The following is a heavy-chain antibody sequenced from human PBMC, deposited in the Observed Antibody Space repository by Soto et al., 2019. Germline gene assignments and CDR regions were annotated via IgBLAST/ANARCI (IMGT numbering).Heavy chain of an antibody. J-gene: IGHJ6*02. CDR3: ARDGTGTILYYYYYGMDV. Sequence: PSETLSLTCTVSGDSIRSGIYYWGWIRQPPGKGLEWIGSAYYSGMTHYGPSLRGRVTISVDKSKNQFSLKLSSVTAADTAVYYCARDGTGTILYYYYYGMDVWGQGTTVTVSS. D-gene: IGHD1-7*01. CDR1: GDSIRSGIYY. V-gene: IGHV4-39*07. CDR2: AYYSGMT.